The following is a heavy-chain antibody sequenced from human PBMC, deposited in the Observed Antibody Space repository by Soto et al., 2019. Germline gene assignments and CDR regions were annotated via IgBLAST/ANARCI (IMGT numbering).Heavy chain of an antibody. CDR3: ASAQGIAVAGTGYYGMDV. V-gene: IGHV3-53*01. J-gene: IGHJ6*02. D-gene: IGHD6-19*01. CDR1: GFTVSSNY. CDR2: IYSGGST. Sequence: PGGSLRLSCAASGFTVSSNYMSWVRQAPGKGLEWVSVIYSGGSTYYADSVKGRFTISRDNSKNTLYLQMNSLRAEDTAVYYCASAQGIAVAGTGYYGMDVWGQGTTVTVSS.